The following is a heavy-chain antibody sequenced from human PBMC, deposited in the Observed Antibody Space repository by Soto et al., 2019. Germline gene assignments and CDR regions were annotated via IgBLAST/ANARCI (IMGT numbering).Heavy chain of an antibody. J-gene: IGHJ5*02. CDR1: GYTFTGYY. CDR2: INPNSGGT. Sequence: ASVKVSCKASGYTFTGYYMHWVRQAPGQGLEWMGWINPNSGGTNYAQKFQGWVTMTRDTSISTAYMELSRLRSDDTAVYYCARVGVNDFWSGAPWFDPWGQGTLVTVSS. V-gene: IGHV1-2*04. D-gene: IGHD3-3*01. CDR3: ARVGVNDFWSGAPWFDP.